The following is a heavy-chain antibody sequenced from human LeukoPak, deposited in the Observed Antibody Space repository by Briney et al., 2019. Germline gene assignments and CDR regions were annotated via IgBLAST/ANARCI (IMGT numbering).Heavy chain of an antibody. CDR1: GYTFTGYY. Sequence: ASVKVSCKASGYTFTGYYMHWVRQAPGQGLEWMGWINPNSGGTNYAQNFQGRVTMTRDTSISTAYMELSRLRSDDTAVYYCAREPYAEEFDYWGQGTLVTVSS. CDR2: INPNSGGT. J-gene: IGHJ4*02. V-gene: IGHV1-2*02. D-gene: IGHD4-17*01. CDR3: AREPYAEEFDY.